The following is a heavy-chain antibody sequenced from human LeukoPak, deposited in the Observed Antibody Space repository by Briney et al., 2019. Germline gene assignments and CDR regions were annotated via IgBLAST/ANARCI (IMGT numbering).Heavy chain of an antibody. Sequence: GGSLRLSCAASGFTFSSYAMSWVRQAPGKGLEWVSAISGSGGSTYYADSAEGRFTISRDNSKNTLYLQMNSLRAEDTAVYYCAKGARNWNYYGMDVWGQGTTVTVSS. V-gene: IGHV3-23*01. J-gene: IGHJ6*02. D-gene: IGHD1-1*01. CDR2: ISGSGGST. CDR1: GFTFSSYA. CDR3: AKGARNWNYYGMDV.